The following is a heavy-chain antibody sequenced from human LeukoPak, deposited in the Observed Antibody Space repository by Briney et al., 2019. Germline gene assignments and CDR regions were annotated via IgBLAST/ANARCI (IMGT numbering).Heavy chain of an antibody. D-gene: IGHD5-24*01. J-gene: IGHJ4*02. V-gene: IGHV1-18*01. Sequence: ASVKVSCKASGYTFFDHGFSWVRQAPGQGLEWMGWISTYSGDTKYAQKFQGRVTLTTDTSTSTAYMELRSLRSDDTAVYYCARSRVQMTTRRADHWGQGTLVTVSS. CDR2: ISTYSGDT. CDR1: GYTFFDHG. CDR3: ARSRVQMTTRRADH.